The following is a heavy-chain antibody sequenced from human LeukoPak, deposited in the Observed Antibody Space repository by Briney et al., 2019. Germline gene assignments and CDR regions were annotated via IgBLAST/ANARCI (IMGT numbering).Heavy chain of an antibody. V-gene: IGHV1-2*02. CDR2: INPNTGGT. Sequence: ASVKVSCKASGYTFIGYYIHCVRQAPGQGLEWMGWINPNTGGTNYAQKFQGRVTLTRDTSINTAYIELTWLRSDDTAVYYCVRDLGYSSTWYVGSGAFDIWGQGTMVTVSS. CDR1: GYTFIGYY. D-gene: IGHD6-13*01. CDR3: VRDLGYSSTWYVGSGAFDI. J-gene: IGHJ3*02.